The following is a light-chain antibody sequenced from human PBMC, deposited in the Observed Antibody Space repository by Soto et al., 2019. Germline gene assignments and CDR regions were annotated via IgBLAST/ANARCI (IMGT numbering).Light chain of an antibody. CDR1: QTVRNNY. J-gene: IGKJ4*01. CDR3: QQFSSYPLT. Sequence: EFVLTQSPGPLSLSPGERATLSCRASQTVRNNYLAWYQQKPGQAPRLLIYDASSRATGIPDRFSGGGSGTDFTLTVSRLAPEDFAVYYCQQFSSYPLTFGGGTKVEIK. CDR2: DAS. V-gene: IGKV3-20*01.